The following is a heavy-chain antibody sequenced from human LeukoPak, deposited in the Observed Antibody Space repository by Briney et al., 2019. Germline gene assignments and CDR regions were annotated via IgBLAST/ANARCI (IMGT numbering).Heavy chain of an antibody. J-gene: IGHJ3*02. Sequence: PSETLSLTCTVSGGPISSYYWSWIRQPPGKGLEWIGYIYYSGSTNYNPSLKSRVTISVDTSKNQFSLKLSSVTAADTAVYYCARDRGTGTTWGAFDIWGQGTMVTVSS. CDR1: GGPISSYY. CDR2: IYYSGST. V-gene: IGHV4-59*01. D-gene: IGHD1-7*01. CDR3: ARDRGTGTTWGAFDI.